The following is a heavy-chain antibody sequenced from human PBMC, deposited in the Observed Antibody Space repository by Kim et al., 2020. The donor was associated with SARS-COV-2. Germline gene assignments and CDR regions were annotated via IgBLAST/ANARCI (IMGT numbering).Heavy chain of an antibody. CDR1: GGSISSGGYY. Sequence: SETLSLTCTVSGGSISSGGYYWSWIRQHPGKGLEWIGYIYYSGSTYYNPSLKSRVTISVDTSKNQFSLKLSSVTAADTAVYYCARQEITYCSGGSCYSSVWFDPWGQGTLVTVSS. D-gene: IGHD2-15*01. V-gene: IGHV4-31*03. J-gene: IGHJ5*02. CDR3: ARQEITYCSGGSCYSSVWFDP. CDR2: IYYSGST.